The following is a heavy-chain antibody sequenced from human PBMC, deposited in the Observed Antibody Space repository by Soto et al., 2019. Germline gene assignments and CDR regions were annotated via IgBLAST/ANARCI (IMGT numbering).Heavy chain of an antibody. CDR3: ARGVGTPSDAFDC. D-gene: IGHD1-1*01. V-gene: IGHV3-21*01. Sequence: PGGSLRLSCAASGFTFSDCSMDWVRQAPGKGLEWVSSISSSSSYIYYADSVKGRFTMSRDNAKNSLFLQMNSLSVEDTAVYYGARGVGTPSDAFDCWGQGTMVTVSS. J-gene: IGHJ3*01. CDR1: GFTFSDCS. CDR2: ISSSSSYI.